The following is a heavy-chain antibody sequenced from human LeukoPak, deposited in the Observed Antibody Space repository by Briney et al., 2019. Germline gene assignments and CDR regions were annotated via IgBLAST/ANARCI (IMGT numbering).Heavy chain of an antibody. V-gene: IGHV4-30-4*08. CDR1: GGSISSGDYY. J-gene: IGHJ4*02. CDR3: ARERGVPAPRYFDY. CDR2: IYYSGST. D-gene: IGHD2-2*01. Sequence: SETLSLTCTVSGGSISSGDYYWSWIRQPPGKGLEWIGYIYYSGSTYYNPSLKSRVTISVDTTKNQFSLKLSSVTAAGTAVYYCARERGVPAPRYFDYWGQGTLVTVSS.